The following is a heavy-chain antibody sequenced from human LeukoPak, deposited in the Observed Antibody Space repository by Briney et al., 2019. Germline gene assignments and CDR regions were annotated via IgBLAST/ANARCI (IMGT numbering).Heavy chain of an antibody. J-gene: IGHJ4*02. D-gene: IGHD6-19*01. V-gene: IGHV4-4*07. CDR3: ARGMGSGWFFDY. Sequence: KSSETLSLTCTVSDGSISGFYWSWIRQPAGKGLEWIGRIYTSGSTNYNPSLKSRVTMSVDTSKNQFSLKLSSVTAADTAVYYCARGMGSGWFFDYWGQGTLVTVSS. CDR1: DGSISGFY. CDR2: IYTSGST.